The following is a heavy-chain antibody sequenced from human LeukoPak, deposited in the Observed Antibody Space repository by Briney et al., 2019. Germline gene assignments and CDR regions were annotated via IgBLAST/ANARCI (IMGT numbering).Heavy chain of an antibody. D-gene: IGHD5-18*01. V-gene: IGHV4-59*01. Sequence: PSETLSLTCIVSGGSISSYYWSWIRQPPGKGLEWIGYIYYSGSTNYNPSLKSRVTISVDTSKNRFSLKLSSVTAADTAVYYCARRRYSYDYWGQGTLVTVSS. J-gene: IGHJ4*02. CDR2: IYYSGST. CDR1: GGSISSYY. CDR3: ARRRYSYDY.